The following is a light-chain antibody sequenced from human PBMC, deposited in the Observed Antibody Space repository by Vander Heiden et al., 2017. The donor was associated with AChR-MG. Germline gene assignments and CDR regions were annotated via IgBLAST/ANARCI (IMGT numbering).Light chain of an antibody. J-gene: IGLJ3*02. CDR3: AAWDDSLSAWV. CDR2: RNI. CDR1: TSNIERNY. V-gene: IGLV1-47*01. Sequence: QSVLTQPPSASEPPGQRVAISCSGTTSNIERNYVYWYQHVPGTAPKLVIYRNIQRSSGVPARFSGSKSGASASLAISGLRSDDEADYFCAAWDDSLSAWVFGGGTKLTVL.